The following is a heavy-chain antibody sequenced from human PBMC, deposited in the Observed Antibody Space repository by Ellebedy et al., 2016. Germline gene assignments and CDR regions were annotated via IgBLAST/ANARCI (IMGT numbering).Heavy chain of an antibody. V-gene: IGHV4-31*03. J-gene: IGHJ3*02. D-gene: IGHD1-26*01. CDR3: ARVPGWELLNAFDI. Sequence: SETLSLXCTVSGGSISSGGYYWSWIRQHPGKGLEWIGYIYYSGSTYYNPSLKSRVTISVDTSKNQFSLKLGSVTAADTAVYYCARVPGWELLNAFDIWGQGTMVTVSS. CDR1: GGSISSGGYY. CDR2: IYYSGST.